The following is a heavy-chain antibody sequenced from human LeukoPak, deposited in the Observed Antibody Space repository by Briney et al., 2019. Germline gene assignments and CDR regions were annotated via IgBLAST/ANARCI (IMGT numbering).Heavy chain of an antibody. V-gene: IGHV4-61*01. J-gene: IGHJ3*02. CDR1: GGSVSSGSYY. Sequence: SETLSLTCTVSGGSVSSGSYYWSWIRQPPGKGLEWIGYIYYSGSTNYNPSLKSRVTISVDTSKNQFSLKLSSVAVADTAVYYCARVGATYDAFDIWGQGTMVTVSS. D-gene: IGHD1-26*01. CDR2: IYYSGST. CDR3: ARVGATYDAFDI.